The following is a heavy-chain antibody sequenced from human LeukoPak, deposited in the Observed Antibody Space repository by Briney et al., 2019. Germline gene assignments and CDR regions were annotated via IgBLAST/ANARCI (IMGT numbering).Heavy chain of an antibody. CDR2: ISWSSDNI. CDR1: GFSFDDYA. CDR3: AKFKPGKYGLGGQIGGPFDY. Sequence: QSGGSLRLSCAASGFSFDDYAMHWVRQAPGKGLEWVSGISWSSDNIGYADSVKGRFTISRDNAKNSLYLQMNNLRTEDTALYYCAKFKPGKYGLGGQIGGPFDYWGQGTPVTVSS. V-gene: IGHV3-9*01. D-gene: IGHD3-10*01. J-gene: IGHJ4*02.